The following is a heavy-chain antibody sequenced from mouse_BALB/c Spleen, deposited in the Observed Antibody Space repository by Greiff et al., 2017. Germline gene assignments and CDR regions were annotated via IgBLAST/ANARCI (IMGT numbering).Heavy chain of an antibody. CDR1: GFTFSSYT. D-gene: IGHD2-1*01. J-gene: IGHJ4*01. CDR2: ISNGGGST. CDR3: ARQGNYYYAMDY. V-gene: IGHV5-12-2*01. Sequence: EVKLVESGGGLVQPGGSLKLSCAASGFTFSSYTMSWVRQTPEKRLEWVAYISNGGGSTYYPDTVKGRFTISRDNAKNTLYLQMSSLKSEDTAMYYCARQGNYYYAMDYWGQGTSVTVSS.